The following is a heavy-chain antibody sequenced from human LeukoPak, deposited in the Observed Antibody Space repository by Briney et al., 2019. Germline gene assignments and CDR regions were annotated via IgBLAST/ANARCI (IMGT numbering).Heavy chain of an antibody. CDR3: ARHAHHGDHGY. V-gene: IGHV4-39*01. CDR1: GGSISTISSGTYY. Sequence: SETLSLTCTVSGGSISTISSGTYYWCWIRQRPGKGQEWIGSINYSGSTDYNPPLKSRVTISIDTSKNQFSLKLSSVTAADTAVYYCARHAHHGDHGYWGQGNLVTGSS. CDR2: INYSGST. D-gene: IGHD2-21*02. J-gene: IGHJ4*02.